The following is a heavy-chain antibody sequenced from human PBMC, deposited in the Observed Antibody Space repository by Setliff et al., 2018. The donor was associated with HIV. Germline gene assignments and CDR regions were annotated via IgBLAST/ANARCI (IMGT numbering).Heavy chain of an antibody. V-gene: IGHV4-34*01. CDR3: ARHDASYYKWNDEVIWNHYGLDV. D-gene: IGHD1-20*01. CDR1: GGSLSGYH. Sequence: PSETLSLTCGVYGGSLSGYHWSWIRLPPGKGLEWIGEINYGGSTNYNPSLTSRVIISVDTSKNQFSVKLNSVTAADTAVYYCARHDASYYKWNDEVIWNHYGLDVWGQGTTVTVSS. J-gene: IGHJ6*02. CDR2: INYGGST.